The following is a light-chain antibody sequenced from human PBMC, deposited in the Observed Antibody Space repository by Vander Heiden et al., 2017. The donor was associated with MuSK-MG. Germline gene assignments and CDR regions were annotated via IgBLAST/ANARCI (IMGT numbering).Light chain of an antibody. CDR3: QQDYSTLT. J-gene: IGKJ2*01. CDR1: QSVLYSSNNKNY. V-gene: IGKV4-1*01. CDR2: WAS. Sequence: DIVMTQSPDSLAVSLGERATINCKSSQSVLYSSNNKNYLAWYQQKPGQPPKLLIHWASTREYGVPDRFSGSGSGTDFTLTISSRQSEDVAVYYWQQDYSTLTFGQGTKLEIK.